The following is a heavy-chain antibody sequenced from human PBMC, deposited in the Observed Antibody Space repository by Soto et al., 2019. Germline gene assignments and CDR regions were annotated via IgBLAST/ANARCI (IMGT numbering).Heavy chain of an antibody. CDR2: IYPGDSDA. CDR3: ARSQFDYVWGTSGYFDS. J-gene: IGHJ4*02. CDR1: GYSFSTHW. V-gene: IGHV5-51*01. D-gene: IGHD3-16*01. Sequence: GESLKISCKGSGYSFSTHWVSWVRQMPGKGLEWMGIIYPGDSDARYSPSFKGQVTISVDESTTTAFLQWSSLKASDTAMYFCARSQFDYVWGTSGYFDSWGQGTLVTVSS.